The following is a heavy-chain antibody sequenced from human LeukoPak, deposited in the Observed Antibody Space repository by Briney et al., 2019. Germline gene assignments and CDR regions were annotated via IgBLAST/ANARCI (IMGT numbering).Heavy chain of an antibody. CDR1: GGTFSSYA. CDR2: IIPIFGTA. V-gene: IGHV1-69*05. J-gene: IGHJ6*03. Sequence: SVKVSCKASGGTFSSYAISWVRQAPGQGLEWMGGIIPIFGTANYAQKFQGRVTITTDESTSTAYMELSSLRSEDTAVYYCARDPGGYSYGYGLSYMDVWGKGTTVTVSS. CDR3: ARDPGGYSYGYGLSYMDV. D-gene: IGHD5-18*01.